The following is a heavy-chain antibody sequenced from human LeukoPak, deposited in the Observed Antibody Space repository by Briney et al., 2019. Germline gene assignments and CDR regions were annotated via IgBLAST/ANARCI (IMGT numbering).Heavy chain of an antibody. CDR3: AKAKGGMYYDILTGYYRVNY. Sequence: GGSLRLSCAASGFTFSSYAMSWVRQAPGKGLEWVSAISGSGGSTYYADSVKGRFTISRDNSKHTLYLQMNSLRAEDTAVYYCAKAKGGMYYDILTGYYRVNYCVQGTLVIVSS. CDR1: GFTFSSYA. V-gene: IGHV3-23*01. CDR2: ISGSGGST. J-gene: IGHJ4*02. D-gene: IGHD3-9*01.